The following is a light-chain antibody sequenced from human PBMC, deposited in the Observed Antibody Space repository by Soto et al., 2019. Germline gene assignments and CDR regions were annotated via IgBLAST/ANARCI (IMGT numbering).Light chain of an antibody. CDR3: SSYTISSTCV. J-gene: IGLJ3*02. CDR2: EVS. CDR1: SSDVGGYNY. V-gene: IGLV2-14*01. Sequence: QSALTQPASVSGSPGQSITISCTGTSSDVGGYNYVSWYQQHPGKSPKLMIYEVSNRPSGVSDRFSGSRSGNTASLTISGLQAEDEADYYCSSYTISSTCVFGGGTKVTVL.